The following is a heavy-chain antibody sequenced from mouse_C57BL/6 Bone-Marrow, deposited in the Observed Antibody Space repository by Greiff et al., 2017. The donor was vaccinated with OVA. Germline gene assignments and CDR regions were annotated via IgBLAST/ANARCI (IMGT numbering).Heavy chain of an antibody. J-gene: IGHJ1*03. CDR2: ISSGSSTI. CDR1: GFTFSDYG. V-gene: IGHV5-17*01. CDR3: ARSPITTVVDGWYFDV. Sequence: DVHLVEPGGGLVKPGGSLKLSCAASGFTFSDYGMHWVRQAPEKGLEWVAYISSGSSTIYYADTVKGRVTISRDNAKNTLFLQMTSLRSDDTAMYYCARSPITTVVDGWYFDVWGTGTTVTVSS. D-gene: IGHD1-1*01.